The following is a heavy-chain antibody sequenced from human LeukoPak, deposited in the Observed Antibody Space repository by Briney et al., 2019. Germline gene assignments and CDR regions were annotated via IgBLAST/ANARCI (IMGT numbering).Heavy chain of an antibody. CDR3: VSFFVAY. Sequence: GGSLRLSCAASGNSWMHWVRQAPGKGLVWVSHINSDGSWTSYADSVKGRFTISKDNAKNTVYLQMNSLRAGDTAVYYCVSFFVAYWGRGTLVTVSS. D-gene: IGHD2-21*01. CDR2: INSDGSWT. J-gene: IGHJ4*02. V-gene: IGHV3-74*01. CDR1: GNSW.